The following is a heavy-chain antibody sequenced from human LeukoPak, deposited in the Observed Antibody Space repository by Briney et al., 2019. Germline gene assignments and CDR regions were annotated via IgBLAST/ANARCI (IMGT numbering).Heavy chain of an antibody. Sequence: SETLSLTCVVSGFSISTSYFWGWIRQSPGKGLEWIGGVSHTGTTYYNPSLKSRVTISIDMSKNHFSLNVTSVAAADTAVYYWARVSGVLMMYAPRLLPDLWGQGTRVTVSS. V-gene: IGHV4-38-2*01. CDR3: ARVSGVLMMYAPRLLPDL. CDR2: VSHTGTT. J-gene: IGHJ5*02. CDR1: GFSISTSYF. D-gene: IGHD2-8*01.